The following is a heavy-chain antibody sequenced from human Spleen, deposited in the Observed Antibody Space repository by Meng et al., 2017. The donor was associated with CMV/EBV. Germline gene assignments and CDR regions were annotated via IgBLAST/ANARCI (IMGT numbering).Heavy chain of an antibody. CDR2: INHSGST. V-gene: IGHV4-34*01. Sequence: SETLSLTCAVYGGSFSGYYWSWIRQPPGKGLEWIGEINHSGSTNYNPSLKSRVTISVDTSKNQFSLKLSSVTAADTAVYYCAVYCSSTSCYTLHGMDVWGQGTTVTVSS. CDR3: AVYCSSTSCYTLHGMDV. D-gene: IGHD2-2*01. J-gene: IGHJ6*02. CDR1: GGSFSGYY.